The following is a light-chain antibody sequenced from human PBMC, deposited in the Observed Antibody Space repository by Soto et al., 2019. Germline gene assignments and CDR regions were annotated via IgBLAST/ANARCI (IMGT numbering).Light chain of an antibody. CDR2: AAS. J-gene: IGKJ5*01. CDR3: QQANSFPIT. Sequence: DIQMTQSTSSVSASVGDRVTITCRASQGISSWLAWYQRKPGKAPKLLIYAASSLQSGVPSRFNGSGSGTDFTLTISSLQPEDFATYYCQQANSFPITFGQGTRLEIK. CDR1: QGISSW. V-gene: IGKV1-12*01.